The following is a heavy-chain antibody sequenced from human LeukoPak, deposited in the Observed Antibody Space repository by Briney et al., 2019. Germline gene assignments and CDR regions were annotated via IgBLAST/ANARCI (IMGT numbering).Heavy chain of an antibody. Sequence: PGGSLRLSCVASGFTFDDYGMSWVRQAPGKGLEWVSGINWNGGSTGYADSVKGRFTISRDNAKNSLYLQMNSLRAEDTALYYCARVGTGNYYYYMDVWGKGTTVTVPS. D-gene: IGHD1-26*01. V-gene: IGHV3-20*04. J-gene: IGHJ6*03. CDR3: ARVGTGNYYYYMDV. CDR2: INWNGGST. CDR1: GFTFDDYG.